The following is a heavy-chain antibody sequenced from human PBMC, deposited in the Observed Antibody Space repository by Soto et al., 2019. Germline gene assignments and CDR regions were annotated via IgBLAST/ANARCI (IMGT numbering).Heavy chain of an antibody. D-gene: IGHD6-19*01. Sequence: PGGSLRLSCAASGFTFSSYGMHWVRQAPGKGLEWVAVISYDGSNKYYADSVKGRFTISRDNSKNTLYLQMNSLRAEDTAVYYCAKSVAGPFDYWGQGTLVTVSS. CDR2: ISYDGSNK. J-gene: IGHJ4*02. CDR3: AKSVAGPFDY. CDR1: GFTFSSYG. V-gene: IGHV3-30*18.